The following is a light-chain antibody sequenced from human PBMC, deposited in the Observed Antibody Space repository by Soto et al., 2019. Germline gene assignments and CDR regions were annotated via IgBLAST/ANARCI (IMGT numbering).Light chain of an antibody. CDR3: AAWDDSRGYV. CDR2: YDD. Sequence: QSVLTQPPSVSEAPRQRVAISCSGSSSNIGNNAVNWYQQLPGKAPKLLIYYDDLLPSGVSDRFSGSKSGTSASLAISGLQSEDEADYYCAAWDDSRGYVFGTGTKVTVL. CDR1: SSNIGNNA. V-gene: IGLV1-36*01. J-gene: IGLJ1*01.